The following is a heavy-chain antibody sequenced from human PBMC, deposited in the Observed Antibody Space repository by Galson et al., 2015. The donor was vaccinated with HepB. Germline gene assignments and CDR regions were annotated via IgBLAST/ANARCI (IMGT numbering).Heavy chain of an antibody. D-gene: IGHD4-23*01. CDR1: GFTFSSYA. J-gene: IGHJ4*02. CDR3: ARSHSLGGNPTFAY. V-gene: IGHV3-64*01. Sequence: SLRLSCAASGFTFSSYAMHWVRQAPGKGLEYVSAISSNGGSTYYANSVKGRFTISRDNSKNTLYLQMGSLRAEDMAVYYCARSHSLGGNPTFAYWGQGTLVTVSS. CDR2: ISSNGGST.